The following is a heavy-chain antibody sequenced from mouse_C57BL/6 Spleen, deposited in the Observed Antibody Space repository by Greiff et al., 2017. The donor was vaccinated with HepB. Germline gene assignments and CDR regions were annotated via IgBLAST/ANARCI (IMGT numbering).Heavy chain of an antibody. CDR3: VRSGVPPAVVAPCYAMDD. D-gene: IGHD1-1*01. CDR2: IYPGDGDT. Sequence: VQLQQSGPELVKPGASVKISCKASGYAFSSSWMNWVKQRPGKGLEWIGRIYPGDGDTNYNVKFKGKATLTADKSSSTAYMQLSSLTSEDSAVFFCVRSGVPPAVVAPCYAMDDWGQGTTVTVSS. CDR1: GYAFSSSW. J-gene: IGHJ4*01. V-gene: IGHV1-82*01.